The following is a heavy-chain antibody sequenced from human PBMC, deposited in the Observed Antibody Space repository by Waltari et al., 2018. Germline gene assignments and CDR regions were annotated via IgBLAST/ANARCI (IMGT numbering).Heavy chain of an antibody. CDR1: GDSISDNRYY. Sequence: QLQLQESGPGLVKPSETLSLTCTVSGDSISDNRYYWGWLRQPPGKGLAWIATIHFTGTTHYNPSLESRVAISVDTSQNQFSLKLTSVTAADTAVYYCARLDYSALRRGCDPWGQGTLVTVSS. V-gene: IGHV4-39*01. D-gene: IGHD4-4*01. CDR2: IHFTGTT. J-gene: IGHJ5*02. CDR3: ARLDYSALRRGCDP.